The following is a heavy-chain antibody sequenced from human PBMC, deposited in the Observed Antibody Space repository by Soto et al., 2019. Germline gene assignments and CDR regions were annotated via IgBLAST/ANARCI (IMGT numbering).Heavy chain of an antibody. CDR3: AHRAASSGRYWDGGYFDI. J-gene: IGHJ4*02. Sequence: QITLGESGPTRVRPTQPLTLTCSFSGFSLTTTGVGVGWIRQPPGEAPEWLAVIYWDDDKRYSPSLKSRLTIAMDTSKNQVVLTMNNMDPVDTGTYYCAHRAASSGRYWDGGYFDIWGQGTPVTVSP. D-gene: IGHD1-26*01. CDR2: IYWDDDK. CDR1: GFSLTTTGVG. V-gene: IGHV2-5*02.